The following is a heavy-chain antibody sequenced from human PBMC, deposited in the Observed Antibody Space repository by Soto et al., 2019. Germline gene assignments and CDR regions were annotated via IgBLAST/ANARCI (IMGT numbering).Heavy chain of an antibody. J-gene: IGHJ6*02. CDR3: VKVPQSITIFGVVIPYYYGMDV. V-gene: IGHV4-39*01. Sequence: XETLSLPCTVSGCSISSSSYYWGWIRQPPGKGLEWIGSIYYSGSTYYNPSLKSRVTISVDTSKNQFSLKLSSVTAADTAVYYCVKVPQSITIFGVVIPYYYGMDVWGQGTTVTVSS. D-gene: IGHD3-3*01. CDR2: IYYSGST. CDR1: GCSISSSSYY.